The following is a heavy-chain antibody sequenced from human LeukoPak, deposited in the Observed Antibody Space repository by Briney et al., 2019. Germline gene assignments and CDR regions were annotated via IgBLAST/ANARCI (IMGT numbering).Heavy chain of an antibody. CDR3: ARQQGWFDP. V-gene: IGHV4-59*11. Sequence: SESLSLTCTVSGGSMSSHYWGWVRQPPGKGLEWIGYVYYSGSTTYNPSLKSRVTISLDMSKNQFSLKLTSVTAADTAVYHCARQQGWFDPWGQGILVTVSS. D-gene: IGHD1/OR15-1a*01. CDR2: VYYSGST. J-gene: IGHJ5*02. CDR1: GGSMSSHY.